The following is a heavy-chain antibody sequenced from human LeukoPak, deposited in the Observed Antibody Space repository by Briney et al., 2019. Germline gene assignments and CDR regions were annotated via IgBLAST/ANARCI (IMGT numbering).Heavy chain of an antibody. CDR2: IIPIFGTA. V-gene: IGHV1-69*05. J-gene: IGHJ6*02. D-gene: IGHD2-15*01. CDR1: GGTFSSYA. Sequence: SVKVSCKASGGTFSSYAISWVRQAPGQGLEWMGGIIPIFGTANYAQKFQGRVTMTRDTSTSTVYMELSSLRSEDTAVYYCARDQGGSIYYYYYGMDVWGQGTTVTVSS. CDR3: ARDQGGSIYYYYYGMDV.